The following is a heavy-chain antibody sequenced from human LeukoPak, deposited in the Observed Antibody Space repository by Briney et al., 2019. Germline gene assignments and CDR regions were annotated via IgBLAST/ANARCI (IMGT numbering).Heavy chain of an antibody. CDR1: GYTFSSYW. CDR2: ISET. V-gene: IGHV5-51*01. D-gene: IGHD6-19*01. CDR3: ARNYNSGWPN. Sequence: PGESPKISCKASGYTFSSYWIGWVRQMPGKGLEWMGIISETRYSPSFQSQVTISADKPISTAYLQWSSLKASDTAMYYCARNYNSGWPNCGQRIVVTVSS. J-gene: IGHJ4*02.